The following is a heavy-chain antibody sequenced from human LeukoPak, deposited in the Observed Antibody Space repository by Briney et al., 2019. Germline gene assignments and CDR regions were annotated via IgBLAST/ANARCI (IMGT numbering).Heavy chain of an antibody. V-gene: IGHV3-21*04. CDR1: GFTFSSYS. Sequence: GGSLRLSCAASGFTFSSYSMNWVRQAPGKGLEWVSSISSSSSYIYYADSVKGRFTISRDNAKNSLYLQMNSLRAEDTAVYYCAKSGSGWYEGAFDIWGQGAMVTVSS. D-gene: IGHD6-19*01. J-gene: IGHJ3*02. CDR3: AKSGSGWYEGAFDI. CDR2: ISSSSSYI.